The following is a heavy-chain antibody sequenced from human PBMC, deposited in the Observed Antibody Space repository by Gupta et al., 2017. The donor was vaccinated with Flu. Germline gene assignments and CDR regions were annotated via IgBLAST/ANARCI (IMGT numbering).Heavy chain of an antibody. CDR2: VYYNGNT. D-gene: IGHD6-6*01. Sequence: AWIRQPPGKGLEWIGSVYYNGNTFFNPSLKSRLNIFIDTSQNHFSLQLRSVTAADSAVYYCARLVGSSTVDYWGQGTLVTVSS. CDR3: ARLVGSSTVDY. J-gene: IGHJ4*02. V-gene: IGHV4-39*02.